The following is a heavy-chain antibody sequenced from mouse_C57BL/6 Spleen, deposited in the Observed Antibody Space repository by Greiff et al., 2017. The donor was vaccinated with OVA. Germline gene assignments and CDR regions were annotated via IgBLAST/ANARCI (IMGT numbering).Heavy chain of an antibody. D-gene: IGHD2-5*01. V-gene: IGHV1-18*01. Sequence: EVQLVESGPELVKPGASVKIPCKASGYTFTDYNMDWVKQSHGKSLEWIGDINPNNGGTIYNQKFKGKATLTVDKSSSTAYMELRSLTSEDTAVYYCARDDYSNPFAYWGQGTLVTVSA. CDR3: ARDDYSNPFAY. CDR1: GYTFTDYN. J-gene: IGHJ3*01. CDR2: INPNNGGT.